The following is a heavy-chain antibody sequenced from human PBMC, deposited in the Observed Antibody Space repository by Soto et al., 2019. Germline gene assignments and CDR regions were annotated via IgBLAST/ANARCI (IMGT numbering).Heavy chain of an antibody. CDR3: ARDLRELRTGPLDYYYGMDV. Sequence: SETLSLTCTVSGGSIISYCWRWIRQPPGKGLEWIGYIYYSGSTNYNPSLKSRVTISVDTSKNQFSLKLSSVTAADTAVYYCARDLRELRTGPLDYYYGMDVWGQGTTLTVSS. CDR1: GGSIISYC. D-gene: IGHD1-26*01. V-gene: IGHV4-59*01. CDR2: IYYSGST. J-gene: IGHJ6*02.